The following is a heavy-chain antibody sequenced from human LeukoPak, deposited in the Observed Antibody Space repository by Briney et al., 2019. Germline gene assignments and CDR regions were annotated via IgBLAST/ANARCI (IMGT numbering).Heavy chain of an antibody. CDR2: ISAYNGNT. Sequence: GASVKVSCKASGYTFTSYGISWVRQAPGQGLEWMGWISAYNGNTNYAQKLQGRVTMTTDTSTSTAYMELRSLRSDDTAVYYCARAMDIVVVPAAMVYWGQGTPVTVSS. V-gene: IGHV1-18*01. J-gene: IGHJ4*02. CDR3: ARAMDIVVVPAAMVY. D-gene: IGHD2-2*03. CDR1: GYTFTSYG.